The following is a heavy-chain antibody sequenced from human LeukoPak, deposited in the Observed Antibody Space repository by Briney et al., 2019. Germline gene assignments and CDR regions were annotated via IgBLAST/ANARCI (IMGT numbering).Heavy chain of an antibody. Sequence: GASVKVSCKASGYTFTSYGISWVRQPPGQGLEWMGWISAYNGNTIYAQKLQGRVTMTTDTSTSTAYMELRSLRSDDTAVYYCARCPYYYDSSGYDYWGQGTLVTVSS. J-gene: IGHJ4*02. V-gene: IGHV1-18*01. CDR3: ARCPYYYDSSGYDY. D-gene: IGHD3-22*01. CDR1: GYTFTSYG. CDR2: ISAYNGNT.